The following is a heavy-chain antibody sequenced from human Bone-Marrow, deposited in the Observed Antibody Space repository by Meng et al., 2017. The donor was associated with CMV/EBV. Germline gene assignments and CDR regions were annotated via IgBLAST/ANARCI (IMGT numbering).Heavy chain of an antibody. V-gene: IGHV4-61*01. Sequence: CSVSGGSVSSGSYYWSWVRQPPGKGLEWIGYIYYSGSTNYNPSLKSRVTISVDTSKDQFSLKLSSVTAADTAVYYCARIYYGADYFDYWGQGALVTVSS. CDR3: ARIYYGADYFDY. CDR2: IYYSGST. D-gene: IGHD4-17*01. J-gene: IGHJ4*02. CDR1: GGSVSSGSYY.